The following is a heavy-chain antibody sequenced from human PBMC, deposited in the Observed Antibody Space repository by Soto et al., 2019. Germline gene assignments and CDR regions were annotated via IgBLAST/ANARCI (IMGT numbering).Heavy chain of an antibody. CDR1: GFTFSNAW. V-gene: IGHV3-15*01. D-gene: IGHD3-16*01. CDR3: LRGDFFDP. J-gene: IGHJ5*02. Sequence: GGSLRLSCAASGFTFSNAWMTWVRRAPGKGLEWVGRIKSKSYGETKEYAAPVKGRFTISRDDSKDTLYLQMNSLNIEDTGVYWCLRGDFFDPWGQGTLVTVSS. CDR2: IKSKSYGETK.